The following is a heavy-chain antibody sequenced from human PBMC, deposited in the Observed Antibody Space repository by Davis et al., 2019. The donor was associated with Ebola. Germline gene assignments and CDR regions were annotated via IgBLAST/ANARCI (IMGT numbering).Heavy chain of an antibody. CDR3: ARVSGDSPFDY. V-gene: IGHV3-30-3*01. J-gene: IGHJ4*02. CDR2: ISYDGSNK. Sequence: GESLKISCAASGFTFSSYAMHWVRQAPGKGLEWVAVISYDGSNKYYADSVKGRFTISRDNSKNTLYLQMNSLRAEDTAVYYCARVSGDSPFDYWGQGTLVTVSS. D-gene: IGHD2-21*02. CDR1: GFTFSSYA.